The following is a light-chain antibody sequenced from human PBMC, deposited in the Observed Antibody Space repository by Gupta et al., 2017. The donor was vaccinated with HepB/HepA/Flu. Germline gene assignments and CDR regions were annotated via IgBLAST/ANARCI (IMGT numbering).Light chain of an antibody. CDR3: EAWDDSLNGLWV. V-gene: IGLV1-44*01. J-gene: IGLJ3*02. Sequence: QSVLTQPPSASGTPGQRVTISCSGSSSNIGSNTVNWYQQLPGTAPNLLIYSNNKRPSGVPDRVSGSKSGTSASLAISGLQAEEEADYYCEAWDDSLNGLWVFGGGTKLTVL. CDR1: SSNIGSNT. CDR2: SNN.